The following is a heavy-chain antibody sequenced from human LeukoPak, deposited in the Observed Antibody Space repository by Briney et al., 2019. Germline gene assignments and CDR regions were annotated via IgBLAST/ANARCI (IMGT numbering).Heavy chain of an antibody. CDR3: TTDQMVVGATTDY. CDR2: IKSKTDGGTT. D-gene: IGHD1-26*01. V-gene: IGHV3-15*01. CDR1: RFTFSNAW. J-gene: IGHJ4*02. Sequence: GGSLRLSCAASRFTFSNAWMSWVRQAPGKGLEWVGRIKSKTDGGTTDYAAPVKGRFTISRDDSKNTLYLQMNSLKTEDTAVYYCTTDQMVVGATTDYWGQGTLVTVSS.